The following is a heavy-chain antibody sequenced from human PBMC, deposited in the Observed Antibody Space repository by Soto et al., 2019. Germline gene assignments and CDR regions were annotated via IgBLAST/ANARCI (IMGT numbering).Heavy chain of an antibody. V-gene: IGHV1-8*01. Sequence: QVQLVQSGAEVKKPGASVKVSCKASGYTFTSYDINWVRQATGQGLEWMGWMNPNSGNTGYAQKFRGRVTMTRNTSISTAYMELSSLRSEDTAVYYCARGQLVEVVVAATPRGMDVWGQGTTVTVSS. J-gene: IGHJ6*02. CDR2: MNPNSGNT. CDR3: ARGQLVEVVVAATPRGMDV. D-gene: IGHD2-15*01. CDR1: GYTFTSYD.